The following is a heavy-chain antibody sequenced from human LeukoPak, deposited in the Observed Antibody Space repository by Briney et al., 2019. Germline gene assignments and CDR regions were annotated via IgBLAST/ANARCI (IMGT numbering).Heavy chain of an antibody. CDR2: INPNSGGT. CDR1: GYTFTGYY. Sequence: GASVKVSCKASGYTFTGYYMHWVRQAPGQGLEWMGWINPNSGGTNYAQKFQGRITMTRDTSISTAYMELSRLRSDDTAVYYCAREEYCSGGSCFRVFDYWGQGTLVTVSS. J-gene: IGHJ4*02. D-gene: IGHD2-15*01. CDR3: AREEYCSGGSCFRVFDY. V-gene: IGHV1-2*02.